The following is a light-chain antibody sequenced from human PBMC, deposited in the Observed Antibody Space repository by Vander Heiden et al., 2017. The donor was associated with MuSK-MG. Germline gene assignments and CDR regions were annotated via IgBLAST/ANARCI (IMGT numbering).Light chain of an antibody. Sequence: DLQMTQSPSTLSASVGDRVPITCRASQSIGSWLARYQQKPGKAPKLLIYKAATLQSGVPSRFSGSGSGTEFTLTISSLQPDDFATYYCQQYNSFSSTFGQGTRVEIK. CDR2: KAA. CDR3: QQYNSFSST. CDR1: QSIGSW. J-gene: IGKJ5*01. V-gene: IGKV1-5*03.